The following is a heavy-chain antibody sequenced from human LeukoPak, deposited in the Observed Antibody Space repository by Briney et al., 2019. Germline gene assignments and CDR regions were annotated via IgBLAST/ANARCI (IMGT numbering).Heavy chain of an antibody. D-gene: IGHD3-9*01. Sequence: GGSLRLSCTASGFTFGDYAMSWVRQAPGKGLEWVGFIRSKAYGGITEYAASVKGRFTISRDDSKSIAYLQMNSLKTEDTAVYYCTREYYDILTGYYLSDYWGQGTLVTVSS. J-gene: IGHJ4*02. CDR1: GFTFGDYA. V-gene: IGHV3-49*04. CDR3: TREYYDILTGYYLSDY. CDR2: IRSKAYGGIT.